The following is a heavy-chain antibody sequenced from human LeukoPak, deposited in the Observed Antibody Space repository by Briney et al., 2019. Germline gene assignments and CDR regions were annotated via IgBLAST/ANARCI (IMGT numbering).Heavy chain of an antibody. CDR1: GYTFTGYY. CDR2: ISAYNGNT. J-gene: IGHJ5*02. CDR3: ARDEYYYDSSGYYPNWFDP. D-gene: IGHD3-22*01. V-gene: IGHV1-18*04. Sequence: ASVKVSCKASGYTFTGYYMHWVRQAPGQGLEWMGWISAYNGNTNYAQKLQGRVTMTTDTSTSTAYMELRSLRSDDTAVYYCARDEYYYDSSGYYPNWFDPWGQGTLVTVSS.